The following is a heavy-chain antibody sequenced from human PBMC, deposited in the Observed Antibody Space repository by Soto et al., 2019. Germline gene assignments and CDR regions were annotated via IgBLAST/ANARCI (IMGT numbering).Heavy chain of an antibody. CDR3: AKDQSEDIVVVPAAMDV. J-gene: IGHJ6*02. CDR2: ISYDGSNK. D-gene: IGHD2-2*01. CDR1: GFTFSSYG. Sequence: GGSLRLSCAASGFTFSSYGMHWVRQAPGKGLEWVAVISYDGSNKYYADSVKGRFTISRDNSKNTLYLQMNSLRAEDTAVYYCAKDQSEDIVVVPAAMDVWGQGTKVTVSS. V-gene: IGHV3-30*18.